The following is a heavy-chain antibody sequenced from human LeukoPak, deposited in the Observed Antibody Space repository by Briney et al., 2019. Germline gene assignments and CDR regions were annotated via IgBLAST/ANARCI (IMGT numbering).Heavy chain of an antibody. J-gene: IGHJ2*01. V-gene: IGHV4-34*01. CDR2: ISDSGST. CDR3: AHTPYFDL. CDR1: GGSFSGYY. Sequence: SETLSLTCAVYGGSFSGYYWSWIRQPPGKGLEWIGQISDSGSTNYNPSLRSRVTISADTSKNQFSLRLSSVTAADTAVYYCAHTPYFDLWGRGTLVTVSS.